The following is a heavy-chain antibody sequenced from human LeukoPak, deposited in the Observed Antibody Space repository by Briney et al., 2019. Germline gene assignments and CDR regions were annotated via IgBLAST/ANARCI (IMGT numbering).Heavy chain of an antibody. D-gene: IGHD3-22*01. J-gene: IGHJ6*03. CDR1: GGTFSSYA. CDR2: IISIFGTA. Sequence: SVKVSCKASGGTFSSYAISWVRQAPGQGLEWMGGIISIFGTAIYAQKFQGRVTSTTDESTSTAYMELSSLRSEDTAVYYCARARYYDSSGYQMGPYYYYMDVWGKETTVTVSS. V-gene: IGHV1-69*05. CDR3: ARARYYDSSGYQMGPYYYYMDV.